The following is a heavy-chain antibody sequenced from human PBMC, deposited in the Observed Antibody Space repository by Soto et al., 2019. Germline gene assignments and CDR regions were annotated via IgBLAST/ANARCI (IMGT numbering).Heavy chain of an antibody. CDR3: ARDLGGCSSTSCYMWFDP. CDR1: GYTFTGHY. CDR2: INPNSGGT. D-gene: IGHD2-2*02. V-gene: IGHV1-2*02. Sequence: DSVKVSCKXSGYTFTGHYMDSLRKAPRQGLEWMGWINPNSGGTNYAQKFQGRVTMTRDTSISTAYMELSRLRSDDTAVYYCARDLGGCSSTSCYMWFDPWGQGTLVTVSS. J-gene: IGHJ5*02.